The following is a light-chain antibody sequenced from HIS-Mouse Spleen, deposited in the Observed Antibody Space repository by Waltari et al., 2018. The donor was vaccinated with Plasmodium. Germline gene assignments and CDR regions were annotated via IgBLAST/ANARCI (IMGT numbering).Light chain of an antibody. CDR2: GAS. Sequence: EIVMTQSPATLSVSPGERATLSCRASQSVSSNLAWYQQKPGPVPRLLSYGASTRATGIPSSFMGSGSGTEFTLTISSLQSEDFAVYYCQQYNNWSFTFGPGTKVDIK. CDR3: QQYNNWSFT. J-gene: IGKJ3*01. V-gene: IGKV3-15*01. CDR1: QSVSSN.